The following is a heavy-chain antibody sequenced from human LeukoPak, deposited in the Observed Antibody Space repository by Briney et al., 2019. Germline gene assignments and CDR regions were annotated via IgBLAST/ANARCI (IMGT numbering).Heavy chain of an antibody. V-gene: IGHV3-11*04. J-gene: IGHJ3*02. D-gene: IGHD3-22*01. CDR3: AREIVVSGDYYDSSGYHAAFDI. Sequence: PGGSLRLSCAASGFTFSDYYMSWIRQAPGKGLEWVSYISSSGSTIYYADSVKGRFTISRDNAKNSLYLPMNSLRAEDTAVYYCAREIVVSGDYYDSSGYHAAFDIWGQGTMVTVSS. CDR1: GFTFSDYY. CDR2: ISSSGSTI.